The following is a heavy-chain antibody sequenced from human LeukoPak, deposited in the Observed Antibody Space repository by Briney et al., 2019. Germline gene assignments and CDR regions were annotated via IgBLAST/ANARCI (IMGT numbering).Heavy chain of an antibody. CDR1: GGSFSGYY. Sequence: SETLSLTSAVYGGSFSGYYWSWIRQPPGKGLEWIGEINHSGSTNYNPSLKSRVTISVDTSKNQFSLKLSSVTAADTAVYYCARGTYYYGSGSYRSYNWFDPWGQGTLVTVSS. CDR3: ARGTYYYGSGSYRSYNWFDP. V-gene: IGHV4-34*01. J-gene: IGHJ5*02. CDR2: INHSGST. D-gene: IGHD3-10*01.